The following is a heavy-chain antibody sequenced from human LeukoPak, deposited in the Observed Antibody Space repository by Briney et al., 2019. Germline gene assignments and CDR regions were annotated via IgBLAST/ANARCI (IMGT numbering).Heavy chain of an antibody. J-gene: IGHJ6*02. Sequence: GRSLRLSCAASGFTFSSYGMHWVRQAPGKGLEWVAVISYDGSNKYYADSVKGRFTISRDNSKNTLYLQMNSLRAEDTAVYYCAKVQESYIWFGELSCGMDVWGQGTTVTVSS. CDR2: ISYDGSNK. V-gene: IGHV3-30*18. D-gene: IGHD3-10*01. CDR1: GFTFSSYG. CDR3: AKVQESYIWFGELSCGMDV.